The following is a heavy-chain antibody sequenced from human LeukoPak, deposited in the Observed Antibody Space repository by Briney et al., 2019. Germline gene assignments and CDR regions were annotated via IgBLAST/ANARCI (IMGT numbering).Heavy chain of an antibody. CDR2: IYTSGST. J-gene: IGHJ5*02. CDR3: ARDDYYYDSSGYNSYNWFDP. D-gene: IGHD3-22*01. Sequence: SQTLSLTCTVSGGSISSGSYYWSWIRQPAGKGLEWIGRIYTSGSTNYNPSLKSRVTISVDTSKTQFSLKLSSVTAADTAVYYCARDDYYYDSSGYNSYNWFDPWGQGTLVTVSS. V-gene: IGHV4-61*02. CDR1: GGSISSGSYY.